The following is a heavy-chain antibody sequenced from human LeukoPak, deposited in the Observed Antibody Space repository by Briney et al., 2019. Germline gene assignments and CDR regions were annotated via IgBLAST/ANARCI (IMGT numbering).Heavy chain of an antibody. D-gene: IGHD6-6*01. J-gene: IGHJ3*02. Sequence: GGSLRLSCAASGFTFTTYTMNWVRPAPGKGLEWVSYISSSSTAIYYADSVKGRFTISRDNAKNSLSLQMNSLRAEDTAVYYCAREYSSSSGRAFDIWGQGTMVTVSS. CDR2: ISSSSTAI. CDR1: GFTFTTYT. CDR3: AREYSSSSGRAFDI. V-gene: IGHV3-48*01.